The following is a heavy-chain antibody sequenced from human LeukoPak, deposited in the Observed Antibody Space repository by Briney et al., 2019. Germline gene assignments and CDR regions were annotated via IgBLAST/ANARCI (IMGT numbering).Heavy chain of an antibody. D-gene: IGHD3-22*01. CDR2: ISGSGGST. J-gene: IGHJ3*02. CDR3: AKDLSMIVVVLPVGTAFDI. V-gene: IGHV3-23*01. CDR1: GFTFSSYA. Sequence: TGGSLRLSCAASGFTFSSYAMSWVRQAPGKGLEWVSAISGSGGSTYYADSVKGRFTISRDNSKNTLYLQMNSLRAEDTAVYYCAKDLSMIVVVLPVGTAFDIWGQGTMVTVSS.